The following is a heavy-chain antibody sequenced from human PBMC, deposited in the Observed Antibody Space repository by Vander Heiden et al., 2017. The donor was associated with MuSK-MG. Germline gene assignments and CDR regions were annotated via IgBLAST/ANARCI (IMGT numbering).Heavy chain of an antibody. CDR2: IDPSDSYT. Sequence: EVQLVPSGAEVKQPGESLRISCKGSGYSFTSYWISWVRQMPGKGLEWMGRIDPSDSYTNYSPSFQGHVTISADKSISTAYLQWSSLKASDTAMYYCARPTRYYDSSGYYPLGMDVWGQGTTVTVSS. J-gene: IGHJ6*02. CDR3: ARPTRYYDSSGYYPLGMDV. CDR1: GYSFTSYW. D-gene: IGHD3-22*01. V-gene: IGHV5-10-1*03.